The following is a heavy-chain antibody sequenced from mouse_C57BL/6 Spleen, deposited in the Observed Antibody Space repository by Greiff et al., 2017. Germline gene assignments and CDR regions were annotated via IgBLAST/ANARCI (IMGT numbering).Heavy chain of an antibody. J-gene: IGHJ4*01. V-gene: IGHV1-15*01. D-gene: IGHD1-1*02. CDR1: GYTFTDYE. CDR3: TGVGGLGEAMDG. CDR2: IDPETGGT. Sequence: VQLQQSGAELVRPGASVTLSCKASGYTFTDYEMHWVKQTPVHGLEWIGAIDPETGGTAYNQKFKGKAILTADKSSSTAYMGLRSLTSEDSAVFCCTGVGGLGEAMDGWGQGTSVTVSS.